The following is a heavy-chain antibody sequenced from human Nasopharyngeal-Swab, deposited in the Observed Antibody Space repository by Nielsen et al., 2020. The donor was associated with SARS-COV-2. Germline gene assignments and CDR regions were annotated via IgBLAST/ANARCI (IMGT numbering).Heavy chain of an antibody. D-gene: IGHD3-3*01. CDR2: INTNTGHP. Sequence: ASVKVSCQASVYTFTSYAMNWVRQAPGQGLEWMGWINTNTGHPTYAQGFTGRFVFSLDTSVSTAYLQISSLKAEDTAVYYCAREEGITIFGVPIGFGYYGMDVWGQGTTVTVSS. V-gene: IGHV7-4-1*02. J-gene: IGHJ6*02. CDR3: AREEGITIFGVPIGFGYYGMDV. CDR1: VYTFTSYA.